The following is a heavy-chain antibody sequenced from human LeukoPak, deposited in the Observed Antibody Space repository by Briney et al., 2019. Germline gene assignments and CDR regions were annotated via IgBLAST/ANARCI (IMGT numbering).Heavy chain of an antibody. Sequence: GESLKVSCKGSGYSFPTYYIAWVRQMPGKGLEWMGIIYPGDSESRYSPSFQGQVTISADKSISTAYLQWSSLKASDTAMYYCARSGVTYYFGSGSFYGAFDIWGQGTMVTVSS. CDR2: IYPGDSES. D-gene: IGHD3-10*01. V-gene: IGHV5-51*01. J-gene: IGHJ3*02. CDR3: ARSGVTYYFGSGSFYGAFDI. CDR1: GYSFPTYY.